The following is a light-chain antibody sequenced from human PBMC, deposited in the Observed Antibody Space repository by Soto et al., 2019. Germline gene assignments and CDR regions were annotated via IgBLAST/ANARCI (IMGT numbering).Light chain of an antibody. CDR3: QQYNNWPPDRT. Sequence: EIVMTQSPATLSVSPGERATLSCRASQSVGSNLAWYQQKPGQAPRLLSSGLSTRASAIPARFSGSGYGTECTLPNSSLQYKDFAIYFCQQYNNWPPDRTFGQGTKVEIK. CDR2: GLS. V-gene: IGKV3-15*01. CDR1: QSVGSN. J-gene: IGKJ1*01.